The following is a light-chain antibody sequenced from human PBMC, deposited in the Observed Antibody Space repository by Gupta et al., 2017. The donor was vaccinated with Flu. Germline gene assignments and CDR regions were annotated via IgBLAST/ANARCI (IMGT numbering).Light chain of an antibody. CDR3: QQLNSYPPT. CDR2: GAS. CDR1: QGISSY. V-gene: IGKV1-9*01. J-gene: IGKJ4*01. Sequence: GDRVIITCRASQGISSYLAWHQQKPGKAPKVLIYGASTLQSGVPSRFSGYGSGTEFTLTITSLQPEDFATYYCQQLNSYPPTFGGGTKVEIK.